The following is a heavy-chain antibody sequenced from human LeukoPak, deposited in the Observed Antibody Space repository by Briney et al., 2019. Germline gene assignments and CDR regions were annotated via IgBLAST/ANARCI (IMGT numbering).Heavy chain of an antibody. D-gene: IGHD3-3*01. V-gene: IGHV3-21*01. CDR1: GFTFRSYS. Sequence: GGSLRLSCAASGFTFRSYSMNWVRQAPGKGLEWVSSISLSSSYIYCADSVKGRFTISRDNAKNSLYLQMNSLRAEDTAVYYCARGNFWSGYYGMDVWGQGTTVTVSS. J-gene: IGHJ6*02. CDR3: ARGNFWSGYYGMDV. CDR2: ISLSSSYI.